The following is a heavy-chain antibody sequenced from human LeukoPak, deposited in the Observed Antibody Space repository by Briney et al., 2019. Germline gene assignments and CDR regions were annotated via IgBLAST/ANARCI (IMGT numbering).Heavy chain of an antibody. J-gene: IGHJ4*02. D-gene: IGHD6-6*01. CDR1: GGSISSHY. CDR2: IYYSGSN. V-gene: IGHV4-59*11. Sequence: SETLSLTCTVSGGSISSHYWSWIRQPPGKGLEWIGYIYYSGSNNYNPSLKSRVTISVDTSKNQFSLKLSSVTAADTAVYYCARGISSWRFDYWGQGTLVTVSS. CDR3: ARGISSWRFDY.